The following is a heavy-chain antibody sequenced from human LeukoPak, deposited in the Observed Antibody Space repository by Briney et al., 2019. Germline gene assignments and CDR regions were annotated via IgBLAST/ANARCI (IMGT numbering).Heavy chain of an antibody. Sequence: TLGESLKISCKGSGYSFTSYWIGWVRQMPGKGLEWMGIIYPGDSDTRYSPSFQGQVTISADKSTSTAYLQWSSLKASDTAMYYCARLPYCGGDCYPNWFDTWGQGTLVTVSS. D-gene: IGHD2-21*02. CDR1: GYSFTSYW. J-gene: IGHJ5*01. CDR3: ARLPYCGGDCYPNWFDT. CDR2: IYPGDSDT. V-gene: IGHV5-51*01.